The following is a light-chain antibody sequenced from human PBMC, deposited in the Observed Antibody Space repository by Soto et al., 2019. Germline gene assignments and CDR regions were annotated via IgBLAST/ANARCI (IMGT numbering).Light chain of an antibody. CDR1: QSVSSY. Sequence: EIVLTQSPATLSLSTGERATLSCRASQSVSSYLAGYQQKPGQAPRLLIYDASNSATGIPARFSGSGSGTDFTLNISSLEPEDFAVYYCQQRSNGPQTFGPWTKLDIK. V-gene: IGKV3-11*01. CDR2: DAS. CDR3: QQRSNGPQT. J-gene: IGKJ3*01.